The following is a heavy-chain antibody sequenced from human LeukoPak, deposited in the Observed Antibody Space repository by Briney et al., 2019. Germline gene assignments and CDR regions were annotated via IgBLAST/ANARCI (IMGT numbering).Heavy chain of an antibody. J-gene: IGHJ6*03. CDR3: ARNSGRLRYFDWLYYYYYYMDV. CDR1: GYTFTSYA. CDR2: INTNTGNP. D-gene: IGHD3-9*01. V-gene: IGHV7-4-1*02. Sequence: ASVKVSCKASGYTFTSYAMNWVRQAPGQGLEWMGWINTNTGNPTYAQGFTGRFVFSLDTSVSTAYLQISSLKAVDTAVYYCARNSGRLRYFDWLYYYYYYMDVWGKGTTVTVSS.